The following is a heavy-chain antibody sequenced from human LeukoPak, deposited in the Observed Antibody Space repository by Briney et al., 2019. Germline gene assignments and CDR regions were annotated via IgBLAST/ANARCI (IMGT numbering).Heavy chain of an antibody. Sequence: GGSLRLSCAASGFTFSSYAMSWVRQVPGKGLEWVSVISGSGDNTYYADSVKGRFTISRDNSKNMLYLQMNSLRAEDTAVYYCAKAADFWSGHHDYWGQGTLVTVSS. J-gene: IGHJ4*02. D-gene: IGHD3-3*01. V-gene: IGHV3-23*01. CDR3: AKAADFWSGHHDY. CDR2: ISGSGDNT. CDR1: GFTFSSYA.